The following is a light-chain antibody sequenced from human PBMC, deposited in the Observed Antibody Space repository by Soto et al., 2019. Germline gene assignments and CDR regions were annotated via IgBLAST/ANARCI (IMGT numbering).Light chain of an antibody. J-gene: IGKJ4*01. V-gene: IGKV1-9*01. CDR3: QQLNSYPQT. CDR2: GAS. CDR1: KGISSF. Sequence: DIQLTQSPAFLSASVGDRVTITCRASKGISSFLAWFQQKPGKAPKLLIYGASTLQSGVPSRFSGSGSGTEFTLTISSLQPEDFATYYCQQLNSYPQTFGGGSKVEIK.